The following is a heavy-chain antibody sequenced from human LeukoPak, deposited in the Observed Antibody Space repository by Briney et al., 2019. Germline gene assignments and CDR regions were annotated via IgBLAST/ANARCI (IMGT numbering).Heavy chain of an antibody. V-gene: IGHV1-69*04. CDR1: GGTFSSYA. D-gene: IGHD5-12*01. J-gene: IGHJ2*01. CDR3: ARGFVGYIERYFDL. CDR2: IIPILGIA. Sequence: ASVKVSCKASGGTFSSYAISWVRQAPGQGLEWMGRIIPILGIANYAQKFQGRVTITADKSTSTAYMELSSMRSEDTAVYYCARGFVGYIERYFDLWGRGTLVTVSS.